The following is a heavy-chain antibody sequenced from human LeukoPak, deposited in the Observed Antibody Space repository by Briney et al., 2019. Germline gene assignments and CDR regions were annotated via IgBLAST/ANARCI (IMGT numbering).Heavy chain of an antibody. V-gene: IGHV3-30-3*01. J-gene: IGHJ5*02. CDR2: ISYDGSNK. Sequence: GGSLRLSCAASGFTFSSYAMHWVRQAPGKGLEWVAVISYDGSNKYYADSVKGRFTISRDNSKNTVYLQMDSLRAEDTAVYYCANSRGHGSGNLWGQGTLVTVSS. CDR3: ANSRGHGSGNL. CDR1: GFTFSSYA. D-gene: IGHD3-10*01.